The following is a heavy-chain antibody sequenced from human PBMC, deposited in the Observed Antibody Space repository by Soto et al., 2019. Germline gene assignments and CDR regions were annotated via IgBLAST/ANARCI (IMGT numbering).Heavy chain of an antibody. CDR1: GGSISSGGYY. CDR2: INHSGST. D-gene: IGHD2-21*01. J-gene: IGHJ4*02. Sequence: PSETLSLTCTVSGGSISSGGYYWPWIRQYPGKGLEWIGEINHSGSTNYNPSLKSRVTISVDTSNNQFSLKLSSVTAADTAVYYCADIDRGDSFDSWGQGTLVTVSS. V-gene: IGHV4-39*07. CDR3: ADIDRGDSFDS.